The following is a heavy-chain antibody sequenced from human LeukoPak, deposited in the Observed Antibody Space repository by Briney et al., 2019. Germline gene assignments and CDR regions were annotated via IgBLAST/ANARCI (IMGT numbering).Heavy chain of an antibody. D-gene: IGHD6-19*01. CDR1: GGSISSYY. CDR3: ARRVAVAGAFGY. Sequence: SETLALTCTVSGGSISSYYGSWIRQPPGKGLEGIGYIYYSGSTNYNPSLKSRVTISVDTSKNQFSLKLSSVTAADTAVYYCARRVAVAGAFGYWGQGTLVTVSS. J-gene: IGHJ4*02. CDR2: IYYSGST. V-gene: IGHV4-59*01.